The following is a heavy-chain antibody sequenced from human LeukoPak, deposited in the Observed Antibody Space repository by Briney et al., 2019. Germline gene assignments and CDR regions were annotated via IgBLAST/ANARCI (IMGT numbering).Heavy chain of an antibody. V-gene: IGHV3-53*05. CDR3: AKNSGSYSSDAFDI. Sequence: GGSLTLSCAASGFTVSSNSMSWVRQAPGKGLEWVSVIYSAGSTYYADSVKGRFTISRDNSRNTLYLQMNSLRAEDTAVYYCAKNSGSYSSDAFDIWGQGTVVTVSS. CDR2: IYSAGST. CDR1: GFTVSSNS. D-gene: IGHD1-26*01. J-gene: IGHJ3*02.